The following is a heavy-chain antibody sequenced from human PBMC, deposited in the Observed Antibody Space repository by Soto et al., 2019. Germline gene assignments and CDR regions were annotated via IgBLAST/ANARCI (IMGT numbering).Heavy chain of an antibody. J-gene: IGHJ5*02. CDR3: DNWDDYGDH. V-gene: IGHV3-23*01. CDR2: IIAGGDNT. Sequence: GGSLRLSCAATGFTFSSNSMTWVRQAPGKGREWVSAIIAGGDNTLHADSVKGRFTISRDNSKNTVYLQMNSLIADDTSVYDCDNWDDYGDHWGQGTLVTVSS. CDR1: GFTFSSNS. D-gene: IGHD1-1*01.